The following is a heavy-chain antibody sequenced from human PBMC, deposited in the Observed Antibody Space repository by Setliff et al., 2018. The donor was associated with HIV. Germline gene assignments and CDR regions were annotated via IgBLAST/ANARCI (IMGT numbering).Heavy chain of an antibody. D-gene: IGHD2-15*01. CDR1: GDSVNDRSYF. CDR3: ARDDRCSGDTCYYY. V-gene: IGHV4-61*01. J-gene: IGHJ4*02. Sequence: PSETLSLTCTVSGDSVNDRSYFWGWIRQPPGKGLEWIGYIYYTGSNNYNPSLKSRVTMSVDTSKNQFSLQLNAVTTADTAVSYCARDDRCSGDTCYYYWGQGALVTVSS. CDR2: IYYTGSN.